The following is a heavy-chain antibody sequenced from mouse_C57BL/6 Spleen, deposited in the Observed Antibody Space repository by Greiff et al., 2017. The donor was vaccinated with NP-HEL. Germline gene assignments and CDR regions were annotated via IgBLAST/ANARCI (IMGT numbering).Heavy chain of an antibody. Sequence: EVQLQQSGAELVRPGASVKLSCTASGFNIKDDYMHWVKQRPEQGLEWIGWIDPENGDTEYASKFQGKATITADTSSNTAYLQLSSLTSEDTAVYYCTLRRGDYWGQGTTLTVSS. CDR1: GFNIKDDY. V-gene: IGHV14-4*01. CDR3: TLRRGDY. CDR2: IDPENGDT. J-gene: IGHJ2*01. D-gene: IGHD1-2*01.